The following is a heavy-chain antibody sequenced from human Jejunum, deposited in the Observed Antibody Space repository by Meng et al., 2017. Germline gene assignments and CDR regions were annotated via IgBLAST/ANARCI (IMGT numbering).Heavy chain of an antibody. J-gene: IGHJ5*02. CDR1: VPSTTGVTYH. CDR2: IYYTGTT. CDR3: ASELTNGWYSGWFEP. Sequence: CGPGPVRTHQTRYPTCTDSVPSTTGVTYHCVLNRQPAGKVLELMGRIYYTGTTHYNPSLKSRVTIPLDTSKNQFSLKLSSVTAADTAVYYCASELTNGWYSGWFEPWGQGTLVTVSS. V-gene: IGHV4-61*02. D-gene: IGHD6-19*01.